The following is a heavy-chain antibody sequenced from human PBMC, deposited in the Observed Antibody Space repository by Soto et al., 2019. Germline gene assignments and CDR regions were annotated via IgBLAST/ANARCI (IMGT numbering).Heavy chain of an antibody. D-gene: IGHD6-19*01. CDR1: GAALSSGGYF. J-gene: IGHJ5*02. CDR2: SYYSGGT. Sequence: SETLSLTCTVSGAALSSGGYFYTWVRQPAGKGLEWLGYSYYSGGTNYNPCLKIRVTISLDQSKSQFSLMLISVTAAYSGVCYCTREQSDDNYFDPWGQGTLVTVSS. CDR3: TREQSDDNYFDP. V-gene: IGHV4-61*08.